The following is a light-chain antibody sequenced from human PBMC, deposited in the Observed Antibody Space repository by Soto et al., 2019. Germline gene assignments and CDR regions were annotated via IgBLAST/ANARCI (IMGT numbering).Light chain of an antibody. CDR2: KAS. J-gene: IGKJ4*01. CDR3: RQYNTFPLT. V-gene: IGKV1-5*03. Sequence: DIQMTQSPSTLSASVGDRVTISCRASQTISTWLAWYQQKPGKAPNLLIYKASSLESGVPSRFSGSGSGTEFTLTISSLQPDDFATYYCRQYNTFPLTFGGGTKVDTK. CDR1: QTISTW.